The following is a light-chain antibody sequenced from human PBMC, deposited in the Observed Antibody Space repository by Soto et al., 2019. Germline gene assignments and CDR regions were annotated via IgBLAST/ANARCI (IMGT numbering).Light chain of an antibody. J-gene: IGKJ2*01. Sequence: EIVLTQSPGTLSLSRGERSTLSCRASQSVSSKLAWFQQKPGQAPSLLIYGVSTRATGVPVRFSGSGSGTEFTLTINSLQSEDFAVYYCQQYNNWPHTFGQGTKVDIK. V-gene: IGKV3-15*01. CDR1: QSVSSK. CDR3: QQYNNWPHT. CDR2: GVS.